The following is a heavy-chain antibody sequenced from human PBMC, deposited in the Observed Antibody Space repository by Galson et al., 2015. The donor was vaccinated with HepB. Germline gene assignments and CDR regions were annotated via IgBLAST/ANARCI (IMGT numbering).Heavy chain of an antibody. V-gene: IGHV3-30*03. Sequence: SLRLSCAASGFTFSSYSMNWVRQAPGKGLEWVAVISYDGSNKYYADSVKGRFTISRDNSKNTLYLQMNSLRAEDTAVYYCARGDFRWGVPGNYYGMDVWGQGTTVTVSS. CDR2: ISYDGSNK. CDR3: ARGDFRWGVPGNYYGMDV. D-gene: IGHD3-10*01. CDR1: GFTFSSYS. J-gene: IGHJ6*02.